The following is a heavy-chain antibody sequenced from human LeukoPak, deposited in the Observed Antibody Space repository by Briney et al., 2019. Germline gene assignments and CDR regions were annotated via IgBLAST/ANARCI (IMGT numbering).Heavy chain of an antibody. Sequence: SETLSLTCTVSGGSISSSSYYWGWIRQPPGKGLEWIGSIYYSGSTYYNPSLKSRVTISVDTSKNQFSLKLSSVTAADTAVYYCARGEQWLGYSDYWGQGTLVTVSS. D-gene: IGHD6-19*01. J-gene: IGHJ4*02. CDR1: GGSISSSSYY. CDR3: ARGEQWLGYSDY. V-gene: IGHV4-39*07. CDR2: IYYSGST.